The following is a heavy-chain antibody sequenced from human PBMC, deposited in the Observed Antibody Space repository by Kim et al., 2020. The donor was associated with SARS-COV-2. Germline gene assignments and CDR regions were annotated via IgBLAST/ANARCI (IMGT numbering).Heavy chain of an antibody. CDR3: ASFDILTGYYRDY. Sequence: ASVKVSCKASGYTFTSYDINWVRQATGQGLEWMGWMNPNSGNTGYAQKFLGRVTMTRNTSISTAYMELSSLRSEDTAVYYCASFDILTGYYRDYWGQGTLVTVSS. J-gene: IGHJ4*02. D-gene: IGHD3-9*01. V-gene: IGHV1-8*01. CDR2: MNPNSGNT. CDR1: GYTFTSYD.